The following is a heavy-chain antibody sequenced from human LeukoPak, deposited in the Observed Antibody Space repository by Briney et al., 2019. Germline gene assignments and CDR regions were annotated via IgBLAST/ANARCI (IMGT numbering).Heavy chain of an antibody. CDR2: ISSSSSYI. J-gene: IGHJ3*02. V-gene: IGHV3-21*01. Sequence: PGGSLRLSCAASGFTFSSYGMSWVRQAPGKGLEWVSSISSSSSYIYYADSVKGRFTISRDNAKNSLYLQMNSLRAEDTAVYYCARESGWYGNAFDIWGQGTMVTVSS. D-gene: IGHD6-13*01. CDR3: ARESGWYGNAFDI. CDR1: GFTFSSYG.